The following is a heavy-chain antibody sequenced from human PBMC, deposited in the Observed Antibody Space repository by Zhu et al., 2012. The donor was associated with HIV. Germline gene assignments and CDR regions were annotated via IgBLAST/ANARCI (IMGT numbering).Heavy chain of an antibody. CDR3: AKALHLVVESALPRDAFDI. J-gene: IGHJ3*02. CDR1: GFTFSTYS. CDR2: ISGSGGKT. V-gene: IGHV3-23*01. Sequence: EVRLLESGGDLVQPGGSLRLSCAASGFTFSTYSMSWVRQAPGKGLEWVSIISGSGGKTDYADSVEGRFTISRDNSNNILYLQMNDLRAEDTALYYCAKALHLVVESALPRDAFDIWAKGQWSPFLQ. D-gene: IGHD2-21*02.